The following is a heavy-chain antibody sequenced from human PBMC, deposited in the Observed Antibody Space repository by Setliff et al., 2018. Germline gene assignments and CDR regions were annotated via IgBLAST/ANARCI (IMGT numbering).Heavy chain of an antibody. V-gene: IGHV3-66*01. CDR3: AKGLRGVVYYYYGLDV. Sequence: PGGSLRLSCAASGFTVSSNYMSWVRQAPGKGLEWVSVIYSGGSTYYADSVKGRFTISRDNSKNTLYLQMNSLRAEDTAVYYCAKGLRGVVYYYYGLDVWGQGTTVTVSS. J-gene: IGHJ6*02. CDR2: IYSGGST. D-gene: IGHD3-3*01. CDR1: GFTVSSNY.